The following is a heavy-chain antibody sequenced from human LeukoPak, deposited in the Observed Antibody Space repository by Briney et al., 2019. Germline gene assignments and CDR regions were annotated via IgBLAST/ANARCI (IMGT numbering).Heavy chain of an antibody. CDR2: TYTGGNS. CDR1: GFTLSSTH. CDR3: ARGGRGSAAVVAPRSFDI. V-gene: IGHV3-53*01. J-gene: IGHJ3*02. Sequence: GSLRRSCEASGFTLSSTHMGWVRQAPGKGLEWVSGTYTGGNSYYAGSVQGRFIISRDISKNTLYLQMNNLRAEDSALYYCARGGRGSAAVVAPRSFDIWGQGTMVTVSS. D-gene: IGHD3-22*01.